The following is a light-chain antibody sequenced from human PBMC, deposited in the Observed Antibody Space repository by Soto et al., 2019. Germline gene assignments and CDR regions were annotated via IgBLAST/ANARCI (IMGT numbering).Light chain of an antibody. V-gene: IGKV3-20*01. J-gene: IGKJ1*01. CDR1: QSVGGNS. CDR2: GVS. CDR3: QQYGTSPKT. Sequence: ENVLTQSPATLSLSPGRRATFSCRASQSVGGNSLAWYQQKPGQAPRLLIYGVSTRATGIPDRFSGSGSGTDFTLTISRLEPEDFAVYYCQQYGTSPKTFGQGTKVDI.